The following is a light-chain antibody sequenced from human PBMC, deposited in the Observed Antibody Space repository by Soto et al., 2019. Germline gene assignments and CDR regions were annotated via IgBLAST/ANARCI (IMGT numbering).Light chain of an antibody. Sequence: QSALTQPASVSGSPGQSITISCTGTSSDVGGYNFVSWYQQHPGKAPKLMIYDVSDRPSGVSNRFSGSKSGNTASLTISGLQAEDEADYYCCSYADSSTFILFGGGTKVTVL. CDR1: SSDVGGYNF. V-gene: IGLV2-23*02. J-gene: IGLJ2*01. CDR3: CSYADSSTFIL. CDR2: DVS.